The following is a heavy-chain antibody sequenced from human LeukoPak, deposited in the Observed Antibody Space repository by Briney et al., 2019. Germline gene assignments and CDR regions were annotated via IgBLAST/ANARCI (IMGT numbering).Heavy chain of an antibody. Sequence: ASVKVSCKASGYTFTSYGISWVRQAPGQGLEWMGWISAYNGNTNYAQKLQGRVTVTTDTSTSTAYMELRSLRSDDTAVYYCARVDIAATDFDYWGQGTLVTVSS. J-gene: IGHJ4*02. CDR3: ARVDIAATDFDY. CDR1: GYTFTSYG. CDR2: ISAYNGNT. V-gene: IGHV1-18*01. D-gene: IGHD6-13*01.